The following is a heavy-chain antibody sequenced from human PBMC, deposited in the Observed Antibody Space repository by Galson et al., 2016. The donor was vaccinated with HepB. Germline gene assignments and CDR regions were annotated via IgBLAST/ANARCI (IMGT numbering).Heavy chain of an antibody. CDR2: ISGGGTNT. Sequence: SLRLSCAASGFTFSDYYMTWIRQAPGQGLEWVSSISGGGTNTYYSASARGRFTISRDNARNTLYLQMNSLRAEDTAVYYCAKDSVGAAGFYFDNWGQGAPVTVSS. CDR1: GFTFSDYY. D-gene: IGHD6-13*01. CDR3: AKDSVGAAGFYFDN. V-gene: IGHV3-23*01. J-gene: IGHJ4*02.